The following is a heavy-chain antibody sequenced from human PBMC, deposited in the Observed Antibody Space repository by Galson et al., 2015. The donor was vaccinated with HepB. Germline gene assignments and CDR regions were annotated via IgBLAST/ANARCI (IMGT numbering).Heavy chain of an antibody. D-gene: IGHD5-18*01. V-gene: IGHV4-39*02. CDR2: IYYRGNT. CDR1: GDSISSPNYY. Sequence: ETLSLTCAVSGDSISSPNYYWAWIRQSPGKGLEWIATIYYRGNTYYNPSLKDRVSISIDTFRSEFYLKVNSVTAADTAIYYCARDRYSPNLAAENWGQGALVTVSS. J-gene: IGHJ4*02. CDR3: ARDRYSPNLAAEN.